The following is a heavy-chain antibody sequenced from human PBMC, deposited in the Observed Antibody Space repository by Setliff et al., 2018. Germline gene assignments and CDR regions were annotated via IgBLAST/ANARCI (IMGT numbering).Heavy chain of an antibody. CDR2: IHYSGST. CDR1: GASINRDY. V-gene: IGHV4-59*08. D-gene: IGHD3-10*01. CDR3: AKVPITKVYFYMDV. J-gene: IGHJ6*03. Sequence: SETLSLTCSVSGASINRDYWNWIRQPPGKGLEWIGYIHYSGSTNYNPSLKSRVTISFNTSKNQTSLKLSSVTAADAAVYYCAKVPITKVYFYMDVWGKGTTVTVSS.